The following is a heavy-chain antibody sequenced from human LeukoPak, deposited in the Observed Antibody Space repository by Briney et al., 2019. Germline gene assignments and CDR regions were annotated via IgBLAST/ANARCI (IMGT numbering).Heavy chain of an antibody. Sequence: PSETLSLTCTVSGGSISSGGYYWSWTRQHPGKGLEWIGYIYYSGSTYYNPSLKSRVTISVDTSKNQFSLKLSSVTAADTAVYYCARDRVGYSGYDYLDYWGQGTLVTVSS. J-gene: IGHJ4*02. CDR2: IYYSGST. D-gene: IGHD5-12*01. CDR1: GGSISSGGYY. V-gene: IGHV4-31*03. CDR3: ARDRVGYSGYDYLDY.